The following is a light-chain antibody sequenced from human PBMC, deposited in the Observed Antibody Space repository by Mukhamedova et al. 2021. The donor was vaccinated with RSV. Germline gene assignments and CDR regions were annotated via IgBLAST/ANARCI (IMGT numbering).Light chain of an antibody. Sequence: SSDIGSYNRVSWYQQSPGTAPRLMVYEVSNRPSGVPDRFSGSKSGNTASLTISGLQAEDEAAYYCSSYTTSSTWVFGGGTKLTVL. V-gene: IGLV2-18*02. J-gene: IGLJ3*02. CDR2: EVS. CDR1: SSDIGSYNR. CDR3: SSYTTSSTWV.